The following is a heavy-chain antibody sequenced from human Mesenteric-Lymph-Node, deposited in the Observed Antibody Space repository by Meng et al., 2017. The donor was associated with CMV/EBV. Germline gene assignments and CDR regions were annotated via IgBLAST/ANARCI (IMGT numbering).Heavy chain of an antibody. J-gene: IGHJ4*02. Sequence: GGSLRLSCITSGFTFNIYAMNWVRQTPGKGLEWVSAISGSGDTYYADSVQGRFSISRDNAKNSVYLQMNSLRVEDTAVYYCVRFPRYLDYWGQGTLVTVSS. CDR1: GFTFNIYA. V-gene: IGHV3-23*01. D-gene: IGHD3-10*01. CDR3: VRFPRYLDY. CDR2: ISGSGDT.